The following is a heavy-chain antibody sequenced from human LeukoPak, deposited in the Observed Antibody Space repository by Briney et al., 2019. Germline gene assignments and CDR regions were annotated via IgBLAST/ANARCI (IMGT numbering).Heavy chain of an antibody. CDR2: INPNSGGT. CDR1: GYTFTGYY. D-gene: IGHD2-21*02. CDR3: ARGDHDHNWFDP. J-gene: IGHJ5*02. V-gene: IGHV1-2*02. Sequence: ASVKVSCKASGYTFTGYYMHWVRQAPGQGLEWMGWINPNSGGTNYAQKFQGRVTMTRDTSISTAYMELSRLRSGDTAVYYCARGDHDHNWFDPWGQGTLVTVSS.